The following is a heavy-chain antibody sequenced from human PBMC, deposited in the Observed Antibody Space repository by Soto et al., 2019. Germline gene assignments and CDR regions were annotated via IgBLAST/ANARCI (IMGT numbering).Heavy chain of an antibody. D-gene: IGHD3-22*01. J-gene: IGHJ4*02. CDR2: ISWNSGRI. Sequence: GGSLRLSCAASGFTFDDYAMHWVRQAPGKGLEWVSGISWNSGRIGYADSVKGRFTISRDNAKNSLYLQMNSLRAEDRALYYGTKDMTQLLSSGYDYWGQGTLVRVAS. V-gene: IGHV3-9*01. CDR1: GFTFDDYA. CDR3: TKDMTQLLSSGYDY.